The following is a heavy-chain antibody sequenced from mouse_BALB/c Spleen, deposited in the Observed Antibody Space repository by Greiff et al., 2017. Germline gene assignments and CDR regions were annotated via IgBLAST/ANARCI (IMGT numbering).Heavy chain of an antibody. J-gene: IGHJ2*01. Sequence: EVQVVESGGGLVQPGGSLRLSCATSGFTFTDYYMSWVRQPPGKALEWLGFIRNKANGYTTEYSASVKGRFTISRDNSQSILYLQMNTLRAEDSATYYCASLRSYFDYWGQGTTLTVSS. CDR3: ASLRSYFDY. CDR2: IRNKANGYTT. V-gene: IGHV7-3*02. CDR1: GFTFTDYY. D-gene: IGHD1-1*01.